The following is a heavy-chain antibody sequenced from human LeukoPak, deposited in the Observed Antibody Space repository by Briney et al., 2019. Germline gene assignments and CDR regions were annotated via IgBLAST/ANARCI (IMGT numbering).Heavy chain of an antibody. CDR1: GFTLSSYA. V-gene: IGHV3-23*01. CDR2: ISASGTT. D-gene: IGHD2-15*01. CDR3: ARPAMPCPSSSCYYYFAA. J-gene: IGHJ4*02. Sequence: PGGSLRLSCAASGFTLSSYAMTWVRQAPGKGLEWVSAISASGTTNYADSVKGHFTVSRDNSKNTLYLQMNSLRAEDTALYYCARPAMPCPSSSCYYYFAAWGQGTLVTASS.